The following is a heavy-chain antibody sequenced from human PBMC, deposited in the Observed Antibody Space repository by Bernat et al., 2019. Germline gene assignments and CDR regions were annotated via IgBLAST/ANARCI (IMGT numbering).Heavy chain of an antibody. CDR2: IYYSGST. CDR1: GGSISSSSYY. V-gene: IGHV4-39*01. J-gene: IGHJ4*02. CDR3: ARHGPGWIAARCDY. D-gene: IGHD6-6*01. Sequence: QLQLQESGPGLVKPSETLSLTCTVSGGSISSSSYYWGWIRQPPGKGLEWIGSIYYSGSTYYNPSLKSRVTISVDTSKNQFSLKLSSVTAADTAVYYCARHGPGWIAARCDYWGQGTLVTVSS.